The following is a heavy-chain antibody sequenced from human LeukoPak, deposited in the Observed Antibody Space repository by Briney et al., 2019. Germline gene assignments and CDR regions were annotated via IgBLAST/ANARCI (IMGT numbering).Heavy chain of an antibody. CDR3: ARVKRYGSGSYCMVY. J-gene: IGHJ4*02. V-gene: IGHV1-8*01. CDR1: GYTFTSYD. Sequence: APVKVSCKASGYTFTSYDINWVRQATGQGLEWMGWMNPNSGNTGYAQKFQGRVTMTRNTSISTAYMELSSLRSEDTAAYYCARVKRYGSGSYCMVYWGQGTLVTVSS. CDR2: MNPNSGNT. D-gene: IGHD3-10*01.